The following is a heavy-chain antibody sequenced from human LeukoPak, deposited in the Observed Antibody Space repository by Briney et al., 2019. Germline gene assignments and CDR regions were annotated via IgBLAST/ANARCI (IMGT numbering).Heavy chain of an antibody. D-gene: IGHD3-10*01. V-gene: IGHV3-30*02. Sequence: GGSLRLSCAASGFTFSNAWMSWVRQAPGKGLEWVAFIRYDGSNKYYADSVKGRFTISRDNSKNTLYLQMNSLRAEDTAVYYCGKDRGSRVRGVFDYWGQGTLVTVSS. CDR2: IRYDGSNK. CDR3: GKDRGSRVRGVFDY. CDR1: GFTFSNAW. J-gene: IGHJ4*02.